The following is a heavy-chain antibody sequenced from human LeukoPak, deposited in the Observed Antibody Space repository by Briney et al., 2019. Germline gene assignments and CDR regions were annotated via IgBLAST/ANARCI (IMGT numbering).Heavy chain of an antibody. CDR1: GFTFSNFA. CDR2: ISSSGSTI. Sequence: GGSLRLSCTASGFTFSNFAMNWVRQAPGKGLEWVSYISSSGSTIYYADSVKGRFTISRDNAKNSLYLQMNSLRAEDTAVYYCAKADSGSYYLGFDYWGQGTLVTVSS. D-gene: IGHD1-26*01. V-gene: IGHV3-48*03. CDR3: AKADSGSYYLGFDY. J-gene: IGHJ4*02.